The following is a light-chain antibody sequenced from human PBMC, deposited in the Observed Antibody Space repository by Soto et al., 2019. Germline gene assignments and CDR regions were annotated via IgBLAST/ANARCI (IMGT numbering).Light chain of an antibody. V-gene: IGLV7-46*01. CDR3: LLSYSDTRSGV. CDR1: TVAVTSSHY. CDR2: ETS. J-gene: IGLJ2*01. Sequence: QAVVTQEPSLTVSPEGTVTLTCCCSTVAVTSSHYPYWFQQKPGQAPRTLIYETSNKYSWTPARFSGSLLGDKAALTLSCAQPEDEAEYCCLLSYSDTRSGVFGGGTKLTVL.